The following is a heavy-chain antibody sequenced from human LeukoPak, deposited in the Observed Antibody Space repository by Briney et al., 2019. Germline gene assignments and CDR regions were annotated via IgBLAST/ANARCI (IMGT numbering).Heavy chain of an antibody. V-gene: IGHV4-59*01. CDR1: GDSFSYFY. CDR3: ARGVVAAAGRTFDF. J-gene: IGHJ4*02. CDR2: IYNSGST. D-gene: IGHD6-13*01. Sequence: PSETLSLTCTVSGDSFSYFYWSWIRQPPGKGLGWIGYIYNSGSTNYNPSLKSRVTISLDTSKNQFSLKLSSVTAADTAVYYCARGVVAAAGRTFDFWGQGTLVSVSS.